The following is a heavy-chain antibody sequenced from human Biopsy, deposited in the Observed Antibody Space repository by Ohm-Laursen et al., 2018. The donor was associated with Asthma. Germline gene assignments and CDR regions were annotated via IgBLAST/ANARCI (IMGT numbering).Heavy chain of an antibody. CDR1: GLSSSAYY. D-gene: IGHD3-3*01. Sequence: GTLSLTRSMYGLSSSAYYWTWIRQTPGKGLEWIGESDHRGNTNTNATLKSRVTISKARSANEFSLKMKSVTAADTAIYYCARGPEWSGLDIWGQGTTVTVSS. CDR3: ARGPEWSGLDI. J-gene: IGHJ6*02. CDR2: SDHRGNT. V-gene: IGHV4-34*01.